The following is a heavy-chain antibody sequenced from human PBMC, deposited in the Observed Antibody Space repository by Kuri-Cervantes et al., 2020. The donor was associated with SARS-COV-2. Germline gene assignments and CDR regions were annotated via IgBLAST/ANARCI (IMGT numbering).Heavy chain of an antibody. CDR2: INHGGST. D-gene: IGHD6-6*01. Sequence: QTLSLTCAVYGGSFSCYYWSWIRQPPGKGLEWIGEINHGGSTNYNPSLKSRVTISVYTYKNQFSLKLSSVTAADTAGYYCARGRKQIGGSDFDYWGQGTLVTVSS. J-gene: IGHJ4*02. V-gene: IGHV4-34*01. CDR1: GGSFSCYY. CDR3: ARGRKQIGGSDFDY.